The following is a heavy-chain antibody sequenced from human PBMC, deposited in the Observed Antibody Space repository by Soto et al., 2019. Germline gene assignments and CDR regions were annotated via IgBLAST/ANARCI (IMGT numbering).Heavy chain of an antibody. D-gene: IGHD1-7*01. CDR1: GFTFSSYS. Sequence: SGGSLRLSCAASGFTFSSYSMNWVRQAPGKGLEWVSYISSSSITIYYADSVKGRFTISRDNAKNSLYLQMNSLRDEDTAVYYCARDRGPIPGTTDGMDVWGQGTPVTLS. CDR3: ARDRGPIPGTTDGMDV. V-gene: IGHV3-48*02. J-gene: IGHJ6*02. CDR2: ISSSSITI.